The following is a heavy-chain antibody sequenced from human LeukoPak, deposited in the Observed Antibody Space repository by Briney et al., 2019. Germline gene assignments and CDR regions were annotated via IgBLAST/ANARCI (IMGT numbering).Heavy chain of an antibody. CDR2: IYPGDSDT. Sequence: GESLKISCKGSGYSFISNWIGWVRQMPGKGLEWMGIIYPGDSDTRYSPSFQGQVTISADKSISTAYLQWSSLKASDTAMYYCARRSAAGTRGDNWFDPWGQGTLVTVSS. V-gene: IGHV5-51*01. J-gene: IGHJ5*02. CDR3: ARRSAAGTRGDNWFDP. D-gene: IGHD6-13*01. CDR1: GYSFISNW.